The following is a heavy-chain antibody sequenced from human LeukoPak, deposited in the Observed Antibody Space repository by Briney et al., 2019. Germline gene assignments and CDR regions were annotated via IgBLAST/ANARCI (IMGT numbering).Heavy chain of an antibody. CDR1: GGSFSGYY. D-gene: IGHD3-10*01. J-gene: IGHJ4*02. CDR3: ARVTVRGVPQHDY. Sequence: SETLSLTCAVYGGSFSGYYWSWIRQPPGKGLEWIGEINHSGSTNYNPSLKSRVTISVDTSKNQFSLKLSSVTAADTAVYYCARVTVRGVPQHDYWSQGTLVTVSS. CDR2: INHSGST. V-gene: IGHV4-34*01.